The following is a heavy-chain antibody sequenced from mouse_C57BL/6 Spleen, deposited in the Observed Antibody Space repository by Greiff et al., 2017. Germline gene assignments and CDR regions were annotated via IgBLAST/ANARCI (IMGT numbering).Heavy chain of an antibody. Sequence: DVQLQESGAELVRPGASVKLSCTASGFNIKDDYMHWVKQRPEQGLEWIGWIDPENGDTEYASKFQGKATITADTSSNTAYLQLSSLTSEDTAVYYCTIWDYYAMDYWGQGTSVTVSS. D-gene: IGHD4-1*01. V-gene: IGHV14-4*01. CDR1: GFNIKDDY. CDR2: IDPENGDT. CDR3: TIWDYYAMDY. J-gene: IGHJ4*01.